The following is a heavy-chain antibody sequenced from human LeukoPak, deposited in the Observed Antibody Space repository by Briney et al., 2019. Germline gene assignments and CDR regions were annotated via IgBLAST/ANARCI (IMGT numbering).Heavy chain of an antibody. V-gene: IGHV1-69*13. CDR1: GGTFSSYA. CDR3: ARLGHVGAADDFDY. Sequence: GASVKVSCKASGGTFSSYAISWVRQAPGQGLEWMGGIIPIFGTANYAQEFQGRVTITADESTSTAYMELSSLRSEDTAVYYCARLGHVGAADDFDYWGQGTLVTVSS. CDR2: IIPIFGTA. J-gene: IGHJ4*02. D-gene: IGHD1-26*01.